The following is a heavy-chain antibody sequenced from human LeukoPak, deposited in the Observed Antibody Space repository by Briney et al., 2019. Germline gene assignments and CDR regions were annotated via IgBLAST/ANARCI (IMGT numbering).Heavy chain of an antibody. CDR2: ISGSAGST. CDR3: AKAGGNSFFDS. J-gene: IGHJ4*02. Sequence: PGGSLRLSCAASGFTFSSYAMSWVRQAPGKGLEWVSAISGSAGSTYYADSVKGRFTISRDNSKNTFYLQMNSLRAEDTALYYCAKAGGNSFFDSWGQGTLVTVSS. D-gene: IGHD1-7*01. CDR1: GFTFSSYA. V-gene: IGHV3-23*01.